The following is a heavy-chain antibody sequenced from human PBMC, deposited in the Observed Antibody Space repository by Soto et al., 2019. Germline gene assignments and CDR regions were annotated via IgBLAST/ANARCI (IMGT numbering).Heavy chain of an antibody. CDR3: AIADYGHDDY. CDR2: IKAYSGNT. V-gene: IGHV1-18*01. J-gene: IGHJ4*02. CDR1: GYTFATST. D-gene: IGHD4-17*01. Sequence: QLQLVQSGPEAKKPGASVKVSCKASGYTFATSTISWLRQAPGQGPEWMGWIKAYSGNTNYAQKLQGRLTMTTDTSTSTAYMELRSLTTDDTAIYYCAIADYGHDDYWGQGTLVTVSS.